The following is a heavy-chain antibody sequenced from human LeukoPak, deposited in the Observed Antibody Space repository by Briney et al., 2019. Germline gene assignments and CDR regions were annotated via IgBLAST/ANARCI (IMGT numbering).Heavy chain of an antibody. D-gene: IGHD3-22*01. V-gene: IGHV3-21*01. CDR3: ASELIYYDSSGYYVAFDY. Sequence: GGSLRLSCAASGFTFSTSWMTWVRQAPGKGLEWVSSISSSSSYIYYADSVKGRFTISRDNAKNSLYLQMNSLRAEDTAVYYCASELIYYDSSGYYVAFDYWGQGTLVTVSS. CDR2: ISSSSSYI. J-gene: IGHJ4*02. CDR1: GFTFSTSW.